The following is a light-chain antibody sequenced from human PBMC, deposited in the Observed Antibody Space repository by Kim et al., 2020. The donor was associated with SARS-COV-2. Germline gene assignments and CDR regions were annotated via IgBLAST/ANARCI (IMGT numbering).Light chain of an antibody. J-gene: IGLJ3*02. CDR3: ATWDVTLNGWV. CDR2: NVN. CDR1: STTVGRHF. V-gene: IGLV1-44*01. Sequence: GQRVTISCSGSSTTVGRHFVNWYQHLPGTAPKVFIYNVNQRPSGVPDRFSGSRSGTSASLAISGLQSEDEADYYCATWDVTLNGWVFGGGTQLTVL.